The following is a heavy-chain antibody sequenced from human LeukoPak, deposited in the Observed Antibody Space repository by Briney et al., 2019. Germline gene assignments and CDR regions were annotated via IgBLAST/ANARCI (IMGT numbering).Heavy chain of an antibody. CDR3: ARDIKMGATLVGFDY. Sequence: ASVKVSCKASGYTFTGYYLHWVRLAPGQGLDWMGWINPKSGDANYAQKFQGRVTMTRDTSTSTVYMELSSLRSEDTAVYYCARDIKMGATLVGFDYWGQGTLVTVSS. CDR1: GYTFTGYY. V-gene: IGHV1-2*02. D-gene: IGHD1-26*01. J-gene: IGHJ4*02. CDR2: INPKSGDA.